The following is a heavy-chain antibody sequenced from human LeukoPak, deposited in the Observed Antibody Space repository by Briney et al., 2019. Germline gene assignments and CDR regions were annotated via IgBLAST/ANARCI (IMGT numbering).Heavy chain of an antibody. J-gene: IGHJ6*04. Sequence: GGSLRLSCAASGFTLSDYYMSWIRQAPGKGLEWVSYISSGSTIYYADSVKGRFTISRDNAKNSLYLQMNSLRAEDTAVYYCAELGITMIGGVWGKGTTVTISS. CDR1: GFTLSDYY. D-gene: IGHD3-10*02. V-gene: IGHV3-69-1*02. CDR2: ISSGSTI. CDR3: AELGITMIGGV.